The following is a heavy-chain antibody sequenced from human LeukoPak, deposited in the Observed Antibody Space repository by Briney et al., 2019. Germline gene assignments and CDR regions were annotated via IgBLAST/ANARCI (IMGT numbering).Heavy chain of an antibody. J-gene: IGHJ4*02. Sequence: GGSLRLSCGASGFTVSSNYMSWVRQAPGKGLEWGSVIYSGGRTYYADSVKGRFNIYRDNDKNSLYLKMNSLRAEDTAVYYCGRVRADWYEDYWGQGTLVTVSS. V-gene: IGHV3-66*01. CDR1: GFTVSSNY. D-gene: IGHD6-13*01. CDR3: GRVRADWYEDY. CDR2: IYSGGRT.